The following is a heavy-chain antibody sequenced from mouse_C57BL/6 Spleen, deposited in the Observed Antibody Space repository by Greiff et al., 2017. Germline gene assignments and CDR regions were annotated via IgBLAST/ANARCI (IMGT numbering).Heavy chain of an antibody. CDR1: GIDFSRYW. CDR2: INPDSSTI. CDR3: ARPGTTVAYYAMDY. J-gene: IGHJ4*01. V-gene: IGHV4-1*01. D-gene: IGHD1-1*01. Sequence: EVKLMESGGGLVQPGGSLKLSCAASGIDFSRYWMSWVRRAPGKGLEWIGEINPDSSTINYAPSLKDKFIISRDNAKNTLYLQMSKVRSEDTALYYCARPGTTVAYYAMDYWGQGTSVTVSS.